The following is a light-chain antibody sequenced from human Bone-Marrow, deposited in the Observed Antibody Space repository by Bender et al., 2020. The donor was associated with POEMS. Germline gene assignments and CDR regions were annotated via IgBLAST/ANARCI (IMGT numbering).Light chain of an antibody. Sequence: QSALTQPASVSGSPGQSITISCTGTSDEIGGFNYVSWYQQHPGKAPKLILYDVSNRPSGISYRFSGSKSGITASLTISGLQSEDEADYYCSSYTSDNTANVFGTGTTVTVL. CDR2: DVS. J-gene: IGLJ1*01. CDR1: SDEIGGFNY. CDR3: SSYTSDNTANV. V-gene: IGLV2-14*03.